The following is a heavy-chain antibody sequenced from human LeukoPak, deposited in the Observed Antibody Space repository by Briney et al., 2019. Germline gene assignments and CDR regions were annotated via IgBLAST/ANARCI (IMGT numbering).Heavy chain of an antibody. Sequence: ASVKVSCKASGYTFTSYGISWVRQAPGQGLEWMGWISAYNGNTNYAQKLQGRVTMTTDTSTSTAYMELRSLRSDDTAVYYCARDLRYFDWDFYYYYGMDVWGQGTTVTVSS. D-gene: IGHD3-9*01. CDR1: GYTFTSYG. V-gene: IGHV1-18*01. CDR3: ARDLRYFDWDFYYYYGMDV. J-gene: IGHJ6*02. CDR2: ISAYNGNT.